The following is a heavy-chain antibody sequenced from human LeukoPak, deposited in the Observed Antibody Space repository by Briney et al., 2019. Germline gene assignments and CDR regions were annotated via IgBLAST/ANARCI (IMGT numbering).Heavy chain of an antibody. Sequence: ASVKVSCKASGYTFIGSYLHWVRQAPGQGLEWMGWINPTSGGTNYAQKFQDRVTMTRDTSINTAYMELSRPTSDDTAVYYCARFVGLYTTASYWGQGTLVVVSS. CDR2: INPTSGGT. J-gene: IGHJ4*02. V-gene: IGHV1-2*02. CDR3: ARFVGLYTTASY. CDR1: GYTFIGSY. D-gene: IGHD5/OR15-5a*01.